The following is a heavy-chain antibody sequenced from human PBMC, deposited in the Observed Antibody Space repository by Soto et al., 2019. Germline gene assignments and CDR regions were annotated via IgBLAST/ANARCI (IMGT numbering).Heavy chain of an antibody. V-gene: IGHV1-18*01. CDR3: AREALWSGYPSYYYYYGMDV. CDR2: ISAYNGDT. CDR1: GYTFTNYG. J-gene: IGHJ6*02. Sequence: ASVKVSCKASGYTFTNYGITWVRQAPGQGLEWMGWISAYNGDTHYTQRLQGRVTMTTDTSTSTAYMELSSLRSEDTAVYYCAREALWSGYPSYYYYYGMDVWGQGTTVTVSS. D-gene: IGHD3-3*01.